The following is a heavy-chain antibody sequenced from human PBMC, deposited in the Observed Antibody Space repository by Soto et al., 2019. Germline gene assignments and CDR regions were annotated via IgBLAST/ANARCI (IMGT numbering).Heavy chain of an antibody. CDR2: INAGNGNT. D-gene: IGHD6-19*01. Sequence: QVQPVQSGAEVKKPVSSVTVFCKASGYTFTSYAMHWVRQAPGQRLEGMGWINAGNGNTKQSQKFQGRVTITRDTSASTAYVELSSLRSEDTAVYYCASSARPIDSWGQGTLVTVSS. V-gene: IGHV1-3*01. CDR1: GYTFTSYA. J-gene: IGHJ4*02. CDR3: ASSARPIDS.